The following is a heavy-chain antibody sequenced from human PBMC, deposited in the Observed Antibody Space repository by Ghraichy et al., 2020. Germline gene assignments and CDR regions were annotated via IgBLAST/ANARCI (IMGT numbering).Heavy chain of an antibody. CDR3: ARDLTTLYYYDSSGHDY. CDR2: ISSSSSYI. CDR1: GFTFSSYS. Sequence: GGSLRLSCAASGFTFSSYSMNWVRQAPGKGLEWVSSISSSSSYIYYADSVKGRFTISRDNAKNSLYLQMNSLRAEDTAVYYCARDLTTLYYYDSSGHDYWGQGTLVTVSS. V-gene: IGHV3-21*01. J-gene: IGHJ4*02. D-gene: IGHD3-22*01.